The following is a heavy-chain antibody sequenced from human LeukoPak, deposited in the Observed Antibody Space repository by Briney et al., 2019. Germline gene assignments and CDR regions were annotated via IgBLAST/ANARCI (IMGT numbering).Heavy chain of an antibody. CDR2: IYSGGST. D-gene: IGHD1-1*01. CDR3: ARGPTNGQAFDY. J-gene: IGHJ4*02. V-gene: IGHV3-66*01. Sequence: GGSLRLSCAASGFTVSSHYMTWVRQAPGKGLEWVSVIYSGGSTYYADSVKGRFTISRDNSKNPLYLQMNSLRAEDTAVYYCARGPTNGQAFDYWGQGALVSVSS. CDR1: GFTVSSHY.